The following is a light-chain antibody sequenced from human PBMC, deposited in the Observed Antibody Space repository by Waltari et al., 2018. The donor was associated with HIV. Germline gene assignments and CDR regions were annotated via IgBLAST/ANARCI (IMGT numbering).Light chain of an antibody. J-gene: IGKJ3*01. Sequence: DIQMTQSPSSLSASVGDRVTITCRASQAISNSLAWYQQKPGKAPKLLLYAASRLESGVPSRFSGSRSGTDYALTISRLEPEDFAVYYCQQYGSSPRFTFGPGTKVDIK. CDR1: QAISNS. CDR3: QQYGSSPRFT. CDR2: AAS. V-gene: IGKV1-NL1*01.